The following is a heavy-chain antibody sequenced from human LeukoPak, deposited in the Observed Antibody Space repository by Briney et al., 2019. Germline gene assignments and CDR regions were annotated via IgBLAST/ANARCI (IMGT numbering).Heavy chain of an antibody. D-gene: IGHD3-10*01. Sequence: GGSLRLSCAASGFTFSNFWLHWVRQAPGKGLEWVSRITSDGSNINYADSVQGRFTISRDNAKNTLYLQMNSLRAEDTAVYYCAREGPLVRGVPYDYWGQGTLVTVSS. V-gene: IGHV3-74*01. J-gene: IGHJ4*02. CDR1: GFTFSNFW. CDR3: AREGPLVRGVPYDY. CDR2: ITSDGSNI.